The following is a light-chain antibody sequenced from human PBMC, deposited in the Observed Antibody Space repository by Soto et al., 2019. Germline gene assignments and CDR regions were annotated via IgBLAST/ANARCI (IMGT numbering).Light chain of an antibody. CDR1: QDISTY. Sequence: RLTQSPSSLSASVGDTVTISCRASQDISTYLAWYQQKPGKAPTLLIFGASSLHNGVPPRFAGIGSGSEFTLTINRLQPDDFATYFWQHYTLYSAPFGQGTRV. CDR3: QHYTLYSAP. V-gene: IGKV1-5*01. CDR2: GAS. J-gene: IGKJ5*01.